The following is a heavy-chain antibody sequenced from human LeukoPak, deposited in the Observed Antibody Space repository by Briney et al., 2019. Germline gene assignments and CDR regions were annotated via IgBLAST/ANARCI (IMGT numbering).Heavy chain of an antibody. CDR1: GFTVSSNY. Sequence: GGSLRLSCAASGFTVSSNYMSWVRQAPGKGLEWVSVIYSGGSTYYADSVKGRFTISRDNSKNTLYLQMNSLRAEDTAVYYCARIRTAVTPHWYFDLWGRGTLVTVSS. CDR3: ARIRTAVTPHWYFDL. V-gene: IGHV3-66*01. J-gene: IGHJ2*01. CDR2: IYSGGST. D-gene: IGHD4-17*01.